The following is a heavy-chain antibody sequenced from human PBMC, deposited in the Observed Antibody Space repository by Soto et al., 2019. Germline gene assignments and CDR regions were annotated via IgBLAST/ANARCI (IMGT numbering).Heavy chain of an antibody. V-gene: IGHV3-23*01. J-gene: IGHJ4*02. CDR1: GFSFSSFA. CDR3: AKGADFGDFVGGGYFDY. Sequence: GGSLRLSCGASGFSFSSFAVSWFRQAPGKGLEWVSFIRGSGLKTNYADSVKGRFTISRDNSKNTIYLQMNSLRAEDTAVYYCAKGADFGDFVGGGYFDYWGQGTLVTVST. D-gene: IGHD4-17*01. CDR2: IRGSGLKT.